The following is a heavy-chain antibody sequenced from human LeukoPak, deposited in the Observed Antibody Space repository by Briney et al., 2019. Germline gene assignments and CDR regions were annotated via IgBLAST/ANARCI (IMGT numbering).Heavy chain of an antibody. CDR1: GFTFNTYA. CDR3: AKMVHKPDY. J-gene: IGHJ4*02. D-gene: IGHD2-8*01. Sequence: GGSLRLSCAASGFTFNTYAMNWVRQAPGKGLEWVSAISGSGENTYYADSVKGRFTISRDNSKNTLYLQMNSLRAEDTAVYYCAKMVHKPDYWGQGTLVTVSS. V-gene: IGHV3-23*01. CDR2: ISGSGENT.